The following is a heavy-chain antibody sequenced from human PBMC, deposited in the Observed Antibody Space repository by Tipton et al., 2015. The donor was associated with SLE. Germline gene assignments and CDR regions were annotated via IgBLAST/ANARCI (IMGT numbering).Heavy chain of an antibody. CDR3: ARGRGGEFLDY. J-gene: IGHJ4*02. CDR2: IWYDGSNK. CDR1: GFTFSTSA. D-gene: IGHD3-16*01. Sequence: QVQLVQSGGGVVQSGTSLRLSCAASGFTFSTSAMHWVRQAPGKGLEWGAVIWYDGSNKFYADSVKGRFTIARDNSKNTVSLQMNSLRVEDTAVYFCARGRGGEFLDYWGQGTLVTVSS. V-gene: IGHV3-33*01.